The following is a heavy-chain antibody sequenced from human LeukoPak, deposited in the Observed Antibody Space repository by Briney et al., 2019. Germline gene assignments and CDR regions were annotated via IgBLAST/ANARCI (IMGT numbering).Heavy chain of an antibody. V-gene: IGHV1-69*05. CDR2: IIPIFGTA. CDR3: ARAVSSSGWYFFDWFDP. CDR1: GGTFSSYA. Sequence: ASVKVSCKASGGTFSSYAISWVRHAPGQGLEWMGGIIPIFGTANYAQKFQGSVTITTDESTSTAYMELSSLRSEDTAVYYCARAVSSSGWYFFDWFDPWGQGTLVTVSS. J-gene: IGHJ5*02. D-gene: IGHD6-19*01.